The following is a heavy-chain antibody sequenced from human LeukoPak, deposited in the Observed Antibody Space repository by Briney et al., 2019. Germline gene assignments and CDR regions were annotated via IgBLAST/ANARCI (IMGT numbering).Heavy chain of an antibody. J-gene: IGHJ5*02. V-gene: IGHV3-21*01. D-gene: IGHD2-2*02. CDR3: AREHSGYCSSTSCYSGWFDP. CDR1: GFTFSSYS. Sequence: GGSLRLSCAASGFTFSSYSMNWVRQAPGKGLEWVSSISSSSSYIYYADSVKGRFTISRDNAKNSLYLQMNSLRAEDTAVYYRAREHSGYCSSTSCYSGWFDPWGQGTLVTVSS. CDR2: ISSSSSYI.